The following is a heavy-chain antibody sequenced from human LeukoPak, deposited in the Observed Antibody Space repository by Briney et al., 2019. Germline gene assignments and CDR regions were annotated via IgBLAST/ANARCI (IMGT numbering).Heavy chain of an antibody. CDR1: GGSISSSYYY. CDR2: IYYSGST. J-gene: IGHJ4*02. Sequence: SETLSLTCTVSGGSISSSYYYWGWIRQPPGKGLEWIGSIYYSGSTYYNPSLKSRATISVDTSKNQFSLILNSVTAADTAVYYCASQMATINYWGQGNLVTVSS. V-gene: IGHV4-39*01. D-gene: IGHD5-24*01. CDR3: ASQMATINY.